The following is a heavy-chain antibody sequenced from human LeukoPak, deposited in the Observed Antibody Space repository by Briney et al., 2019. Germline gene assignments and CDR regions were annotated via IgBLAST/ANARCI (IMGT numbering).Heavy chain of an antibody. CDR1: GFTFSSYA. D-gene: IGHD3-10*01. J-gene: IGHJ5*02. CDR2: ISYDGSNK. V-gene: IGHV3-30-3*01. Sequence: GGSLRLSCAASGFTFSSYAMHWVRQAPGKGLGWVAVISYDGSNKYYADSVKGRFTISRDNSKNTLYLQMNSLRAEDTAVYYCARAGTTGSGRNWFDPWGQGTLVTVSS. CDR3: ARAGTTGSGRNWFDP.